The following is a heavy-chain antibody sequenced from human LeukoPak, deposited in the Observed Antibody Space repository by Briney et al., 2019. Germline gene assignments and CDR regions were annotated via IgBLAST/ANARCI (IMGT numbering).Heavy chain of an antibody. CDR2: IYHSGST. CDR3: AKAIRRIAAAGIYWFDR. J-gene: IGHJ5*02. V-gene: IGHV4-38-2*01. Sequence: SETLCLTCAVSGYSISSGYYWGWIRQPPGKGLEWFGSIYHSGSTYYNPSLKSRVTISADTTKNQFSLMLSSGTAANTAVYCCAKAIRRIAAAGIYWFDRWGQRALVTVSS. CDR1: GYSISSGYY. D-gene: IGHD6-13*01.